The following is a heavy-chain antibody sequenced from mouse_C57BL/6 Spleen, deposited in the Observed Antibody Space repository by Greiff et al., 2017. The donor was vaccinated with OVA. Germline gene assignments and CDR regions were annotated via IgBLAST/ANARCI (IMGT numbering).Heavy chain of an antibody. CDR1: GFTFSDYG. V-gene: IGHV5-17*01. Sequence: EVKLIESGGGLVKPGGSLKLSCAASGFTFSDYGMHWVRQAPEKGLEWVAYISSGSSTIYYADTVKGRFTISRDNAKNTLFLQMTSLRSEDTAMYYCASRGYEGDFDYWGQGTTLTVSS. CDR3: ASRGYEGDFDY. J-gene: IGHJ2*01. CDR2: ISSGSSTI. D-gene: IGHD2-2*01.